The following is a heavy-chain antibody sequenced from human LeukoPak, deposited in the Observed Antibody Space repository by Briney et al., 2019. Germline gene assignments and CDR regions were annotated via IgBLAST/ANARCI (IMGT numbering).Heavy chain of an antibody. CDR3: ATSGYTSRFDH. CDR2: IIPIRDIA. Sequence: SVKVSCKASGGAFNIYGITWVRQAPGQGLEWMGRIIPIRDIANYGQRFQGRVTITADRSTSTAYLELRRLTSDDTAFYYCATSGYTSRFDHWGQGTLVTVSS. D-gene: IGHD6-19*01. J-gene: IGHJ4*02. V-gene: IGHV1-69*04. CDR1: GGAFNIYG.